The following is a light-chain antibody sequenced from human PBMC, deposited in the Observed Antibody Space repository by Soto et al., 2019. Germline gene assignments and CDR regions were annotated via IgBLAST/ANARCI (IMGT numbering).Light chain of an antibody. CDR2: HVS. J-gene: IGLJ1*01. V-gene: IGLV2-11*01. CDR3: SSFAGGPYV. Sequence: QSALTQPRSVSGSPGQSVAISCTGTSSDIGGYNYVSWYQQHPGRAPKLVIYHVSTRPSGVPDRFSGSKSGNTASLTLSGLQAEDEADYYCSSFAGGPYVFGTGTKVTVL. CDR1: SSDIGGYNY.